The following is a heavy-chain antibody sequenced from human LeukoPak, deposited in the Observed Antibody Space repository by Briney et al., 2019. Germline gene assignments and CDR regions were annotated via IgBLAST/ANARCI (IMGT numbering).Heavy chain of an antibody. J-gene: IGHJ4*02. V-gene: IGHV1-2*04. CDR1: GGTFSSYA. CDR3: ARVLNSGYDLYTLGY. CDR2: INPNSGGT. Sequence: GASVKVSCKASGGTFSSYAISWVRQAPGQGLEWMGWINPNSGGTNYAQKFQGWVTMTRDTSISTAYMELSRLRSDDTAVYYCARVLNSGYDLYTLGYWGQGTLVTVSS. D-gene: IGHD5-12*01.